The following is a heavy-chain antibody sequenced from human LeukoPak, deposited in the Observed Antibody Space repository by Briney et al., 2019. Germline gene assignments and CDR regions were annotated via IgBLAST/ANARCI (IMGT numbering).Heavy chain of an antibody. CDR2: MYYTGST. CDR3: ARDGCPTTKSGCVGNWFDP. J-gene: IGHJ5*02. D-gene: IGHD1-26*01. Sequence: SETLFLTCTVSGGSISSYYWSWIRQRPGKGLEWIGYMYYTGSTNYNPSLKSRLTISVDTSKNQFSLRLSSVTAADTAVYYCARDGCPTTKSGCVGNWFDPWGQGTLVTVSS. V-gene: IGHV4-59*01. CDR1: GGSISSYY.